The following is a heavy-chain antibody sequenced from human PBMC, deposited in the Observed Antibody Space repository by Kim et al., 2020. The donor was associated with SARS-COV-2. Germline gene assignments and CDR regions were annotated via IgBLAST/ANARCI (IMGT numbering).Heavy chain of an antibody. V-gene: IGHV3-21*01. CDR1: GFTFSSYS. Sequence: GGSLRLSCAASGFTFSSYSMNWVRQAPGKGLEWVSSISSSSSYIYYADSVKGRFTISRDNAKNSLYLQMNSLRAEDTAVYYCARADCSSTSCFTWLLHYYYYMDVWGKGTTVTVSS. J-gene: IGHJ6*03. CDR3: ARADCSSTSCFTWLLHYYYYMDV. CDR2: ISSSSSYI. D-gene: IGHD2-2*02.